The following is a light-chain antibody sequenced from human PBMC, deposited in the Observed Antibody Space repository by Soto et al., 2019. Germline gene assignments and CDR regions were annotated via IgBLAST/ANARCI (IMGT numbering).Light chain of an antibody. V-gene: IGKV1-27*01. CDR3: QKYNSAPRT. J-gene: IGKJ1*01. Sequence: DIQMTQSPSSLSASVGDRVTITCRASQGIIDSPKLLIYAASTLQSGVPSRFSGSGAGTDFTLTISSLQPEDVATYYCQKYNSAPRTFGQGTKVEIK. CDR2: AAS. CDR1: QGIIDS.